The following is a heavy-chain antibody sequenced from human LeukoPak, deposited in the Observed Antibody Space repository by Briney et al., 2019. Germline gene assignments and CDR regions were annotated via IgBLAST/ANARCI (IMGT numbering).Heavy chain of an antibody. D-gene: IGHD1-26*01. CDR3: ARVGGSPFDY. CDR1: GFTFSSYS. V-gene: IGHV3-66*01. J-gene: IGHJ4*02. Sequence: GGSLRLSCAASGFTFSSYSMNWVRQAPGKGLEWVSVIYSGGSTYYADSVKGRFTISRDNSKNTLYLQMNSLRAEDTAVYYCARVGGSPFDYWGQGTLVTVSS. CDR2: IYSGGST.